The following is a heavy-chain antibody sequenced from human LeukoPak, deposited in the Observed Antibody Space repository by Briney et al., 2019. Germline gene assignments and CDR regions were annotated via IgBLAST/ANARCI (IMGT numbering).Heavy chain of an antibody. CDR2: ISGSGGST. CDR1: GFTFSSYA. J-gene: IGHJ4*02. CDR3: ARGYCSSTSCSIDY. Sequence: GGSLRLSCAASGFTFSSYAMSWVRQAPGKGLEWVSAISGSGGSTYYADSVKGRFTISRDNSKDTLYLQMNSLRAEDTAVYYCARGYCSSTSCSIDYWGQGTLVTVSS. V-gene: IGHV3-23*01. D-gene: IGHD2-2*01.